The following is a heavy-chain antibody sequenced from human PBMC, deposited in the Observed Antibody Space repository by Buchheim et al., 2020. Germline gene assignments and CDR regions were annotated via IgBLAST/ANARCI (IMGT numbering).Heavy chain of an antibody. CDR3: ARGRGQQLVLRGYYYYYYMDV. Sequence: QVQLQQWGAGLLKPSETLSLTCAVYGGSFSGYYWSWIRQPPGKGLEWIGEINHSGSTNYNPSLKSRVTISVDTSQNQFSLKLSSVTAADTAVYYCARGRGQQLVLRGYYYYYYMDVWGKGTT. D-gene: IGHD6-13*01. V-gene: IGHV4-34*01. J-gene: IGHJ6*03. CDR2: INHSGST. CDR1: GGSFSGYY.